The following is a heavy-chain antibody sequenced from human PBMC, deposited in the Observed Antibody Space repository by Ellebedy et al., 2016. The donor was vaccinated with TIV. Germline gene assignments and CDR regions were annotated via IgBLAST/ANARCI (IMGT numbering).Heavy chain of an antibody. CDR2: ISDSGETT. CDR3: AKSLSTATGSLTDS. CDR1: GFTFGTCA. Sequence: PGGSLRPSCAASGFTFGTCAMTWVRQAPGKGLEWVSGISDSGETTDYADPVKGRLTISRDNSKSMVYLQMNSLRAEDTAVYYCAKSLSTATGSLTDSWGQGTLVTVSS. D-gene: IGHD2-8*02. J-gene: IGHJ4*02. V-gene: IGHV3-23*01.